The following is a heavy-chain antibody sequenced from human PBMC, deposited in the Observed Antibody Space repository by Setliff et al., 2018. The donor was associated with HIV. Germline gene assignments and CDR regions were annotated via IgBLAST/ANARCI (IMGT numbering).Heavy chain of an antibody. CDR3: AREGLLVTTVGGAYWYHGMDV. V-gene: IGHV1-8*02. Sequence: ASVKVSCKASGYTFTSYDINWVRQATGQGLEWMGWMNPNSGNTGYAQKFQGRVTMTRDTSTSTVYMELSSLRSEDTAVYYCAREGLLVTTVGGAYWYHGMDVWGQGTTVTVSS. CDR2: MNPNSGNT. D-gene: IGHD4-4*01. CDR1: GYTFTSYD. J-gene: IGHJ6*02.